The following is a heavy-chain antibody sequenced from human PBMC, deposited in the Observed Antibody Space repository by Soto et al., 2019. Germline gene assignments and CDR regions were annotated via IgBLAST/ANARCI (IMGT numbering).Heavy chain of an antibody. J-gene: IGHJ6*03. CDR1: GFTFSSYA. CDR2: ISSNGGSK. Sequence: GGSLRLSCSASGFTFSSYAMHWVRQAPGKGLEYVSAISSNGGSKYYADSVKGRFTISRDNSKNTLYRQMSSLRAEDTAVYDCVKDLWLSDLSYNYYMDVWGKGTPVTVSS. V-gene: IGHV3-64D*06. D-gene: IGHD3-22*01. CDR3: VKDLWLSDLSYNYYMDV.